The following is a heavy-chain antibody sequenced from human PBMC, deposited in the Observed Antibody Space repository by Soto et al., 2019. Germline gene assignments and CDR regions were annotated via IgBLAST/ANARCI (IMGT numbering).Heavy chain of an antibody. CDR2: ISSSSSYT. CDR1: GFTFSDYY. D-gene: IGHD6-6*01. V-gene: IGHV3-11*06. CDR3: ARGRAARYNWFDP. Sequence: GGSLSLSCAASGFTFSDYYMSWIRQAPGKGLEWVSYISSSSSYTNYADSVKGRFTISRDNAKNSLYLQMNSLRAEDTAVYYCARGRAARYNWFDPWGQGTLVTVSS. J-gene: IGHJ5*02.